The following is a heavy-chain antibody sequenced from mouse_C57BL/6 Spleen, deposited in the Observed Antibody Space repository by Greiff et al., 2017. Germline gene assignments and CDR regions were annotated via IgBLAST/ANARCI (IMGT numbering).Heavy chain of an antibody. CDR3: ARWVTTVVEGFAY. CDR2: IHPNSGST. J-gene: IGHJ3*01. CDR1: GYTFTSYW. Sequence: QVQLQQPGAELVKPGASVKLSCKASGYTFTSYWMHWVKQRPGQGLEWIGMIHPNSGSTNYNEKFKSKATLTVDKSSSTAYMQLSSLTSEDSAVYYCARWVTTVVEGFAYWGQGTLVTVSA. V-gene: IGHV1-64*01. D-gene: IGHD1-1*01.